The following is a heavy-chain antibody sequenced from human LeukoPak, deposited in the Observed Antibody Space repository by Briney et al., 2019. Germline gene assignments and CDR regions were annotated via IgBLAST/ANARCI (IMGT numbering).Heavy chain of an antibody. J-gene: IGHJ1*01. Sequence: SETLSLTCTVSGGSISSYYWSWIRQPPGKGLEWIGYIYYSGSTSYNPSLKSRVTISVDTSKNQFSLKLSSVTAADTAVYYCASGYCSSTSCYTHEYFQHWGQGTLVTVSS. CDR1: GGSISSYY. V-gene: IGHV4-59*12. CDR3: ASGYCSSTSCYTHEYFQH. CDR2: IYYSGST. D-gene: IGHD2-2*02.